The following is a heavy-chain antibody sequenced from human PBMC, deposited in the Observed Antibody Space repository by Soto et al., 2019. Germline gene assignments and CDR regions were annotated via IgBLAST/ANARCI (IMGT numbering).Heavy chain of an antibody. V-gene: IGHV4-31*03. CDR3: ARGLMYSSSWYEDAFDI. CDR2: IYYSGST. J-gene: IGHJ3*02. Sequence: SETLSLTCTVSGGSISSGGYYWSWIRQHPGKGLEWIGYIYYSGSTYYNPSLKSRVTISVDTSKNQFSLKLSSVTAADTAVYYCARGLMYSSSWYEDAFDIWGQGTMVTVSS. CDR1: GGSISSGGYY. D-gene: IGHD6-13*01.